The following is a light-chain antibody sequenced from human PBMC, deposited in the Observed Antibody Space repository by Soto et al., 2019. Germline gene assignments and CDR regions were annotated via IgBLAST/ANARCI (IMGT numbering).Light chain of an antibody. CDR2: KAS. CDR1: QSVHSW. CDR3: QQYDTYST. Sequence: DIPMTQSPSTLSASVGDRVTITCRASQSVHSWLAWYQQKPGKAPKLLIYKASSLESGVPSRFSGSGSGTEFTLTISSLQPDDFATYYCQQYDTYSTFGQGTKLEIK. J-gene: IGKJ2*01. V-gene: IGKV1-5*03.